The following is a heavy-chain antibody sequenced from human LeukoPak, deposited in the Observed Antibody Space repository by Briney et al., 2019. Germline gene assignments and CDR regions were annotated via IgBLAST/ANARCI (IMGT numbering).Heavy chain of an antibody. Sequence: SETLSLTCTVSGGSISNYHWSWIRQPPGKGLEWIGYIYHSGSTKYNPSLKSRVTISVDTSKNQFSLKLSSVTAADTAVYYCARAFYCSSTSCYGGYYYAMDVWGKGTTVTVSS. V-gene: IGHV4-59*01. CDR2: IYHSGST. J-gene: IGHJ6*04. CDR3: ARAFYCSSTSCYGGYYYAMDV. CDR1: GGSISNYH. D-gene: IGHD2-2*01.